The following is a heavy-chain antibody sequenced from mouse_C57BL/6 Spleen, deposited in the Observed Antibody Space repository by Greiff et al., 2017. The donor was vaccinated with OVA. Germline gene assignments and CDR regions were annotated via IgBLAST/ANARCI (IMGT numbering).Heavy chain of an antibody. CDR1: GYTFTDYY. CDR2: INPNNGGT. J-gene: IGHJ4*01. Sequence: VQLQQSGPELVKPGASVKISCKASGYTFTDYYMNWVKQSHGKSLEWIGDINPNNGGTSYNQKFKGKATLTVDKYSSTAYMELRSLTSLYSAVSSFAIALTTVVSMSSIDYWGPGTSVPVSS. D-gene: IGHD1-1*01. V-gene: IGHV1-26*01. CDR3: AIALTTVVSMSSIDY.